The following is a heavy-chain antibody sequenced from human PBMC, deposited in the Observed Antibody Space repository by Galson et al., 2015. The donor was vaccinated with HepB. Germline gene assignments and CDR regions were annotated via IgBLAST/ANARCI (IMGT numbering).Heavy chain of an antibody. J-gene: IGHJ4*02. V-gene: IGHV3-23*01. CDR2: ISGSRGST. CDR3: AKGMSGYTYSPFVF. CDR1: GFTFNTYA. Sequence: SLRLSCAASGFTFNTYAMSWVGPAQGKGLEWVSTISGSRGSTLYAESVKGRFTISRDNSKNTLYLQMNSLRAEDTAVYNGAKGMSGYTYSPFVFWGQGTLVTVSS. D-gene: IGHD5-18*01.